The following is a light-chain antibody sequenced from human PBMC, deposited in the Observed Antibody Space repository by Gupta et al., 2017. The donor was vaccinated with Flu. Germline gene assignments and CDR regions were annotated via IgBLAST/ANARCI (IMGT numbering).Light chain of an antibody. CDR2: DAS. V-gene: IGKV3-11*01. J-gene: IGKJ2*01. CDR1: QSVSSY. Sequence: EIVLTQSPATLSLSPGERATLSCRASQSVSSYLAWYQQKPGQAPRLLIYDASNRATGIPARFSGCGSGTDFTLTISSLEPEDFAVYYCQQRSNWRGTFGQGTKLEIK. CDR3: QQRSNWRGT.